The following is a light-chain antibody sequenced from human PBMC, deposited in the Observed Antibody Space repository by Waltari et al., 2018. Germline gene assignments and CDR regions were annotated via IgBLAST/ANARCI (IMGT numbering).Light chain of an antibody. CDR2: WAS. Sequence: DIVMTQSPDSLAVSLGERATINCQSSQSVLYSSNNKNYLACYQQKPGQPPKLLIYWASTRESGVPDRFSGSGSGTDFTLTISSLQAEDVAVYYCQQYYSTLALTFGGGTKVEIK. J-gene: IGKJ4*01. CDR1: QSVLYSSNNKNY. CDR3: QQYYSTLALT. V-gene: IGKV4-1*01.